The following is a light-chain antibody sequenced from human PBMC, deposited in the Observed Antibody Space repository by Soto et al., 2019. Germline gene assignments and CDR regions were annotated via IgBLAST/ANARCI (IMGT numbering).Light chain of an antibody. CDR3: QQRSNWPPEVT. J-gene: IGKJ3*01. Sequence: EIVLTQSPDTLSLSPGERATLSCRASQSVSSSLAWYQQKHGQAPRLLIYDASNRATGIPARFSGSGSGTGFTLTISSLEHEDFAVYYCQQRSNWPPEVTFGPGTKVDIK. CDR2: DAS. V-gene: IGKV3-11*01. CDR1: QSVSSS.